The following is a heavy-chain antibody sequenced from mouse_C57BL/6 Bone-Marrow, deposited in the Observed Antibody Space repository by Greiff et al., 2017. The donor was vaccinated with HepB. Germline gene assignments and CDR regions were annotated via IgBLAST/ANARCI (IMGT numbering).Heavy chain of an antibody. V-gene: IGHV5-17*01. Sequence: EVKLMESGGGLVKPGGSLKLSCAASGFTFSDYGMHWVRQAPEKGLEWVAYISSGSSTIYYADTVKGRFTISRDNAKNTLFLQMTSLRSEDTAMYYCAGTYSNYSAWFAYWGQGTLVTVSA. CDR3: AGTYSNYSAWFAY. CDR2: ISSGSSTI. D-gene: IGHD2-5*01. CDR1: GFTFSDYG. J-gene: IGHJ3*01.